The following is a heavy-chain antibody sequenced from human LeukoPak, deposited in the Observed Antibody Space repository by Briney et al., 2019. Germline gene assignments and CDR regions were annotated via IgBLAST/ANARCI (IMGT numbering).Heavy chain of an antibody. Sequence: SETLSLTCNISGGTISSSRYYWGWIRQPPGKGLEWIGSIYYSGSTYYNPSLKSRVTISVDTSKNQFSLKLSSVTAADTAVYYCARGRRWLDPWGQGTLVTVSS. CDR3: ARGRRWLDP. CDR1: GGTISSSRYY. J-gene: IGHJ5*02. CDR2: IYYSGST. V-gene: IGHV4-39*07.